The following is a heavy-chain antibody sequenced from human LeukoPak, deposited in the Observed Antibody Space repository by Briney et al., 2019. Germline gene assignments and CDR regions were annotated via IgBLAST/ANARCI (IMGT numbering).Heavy chain of an antibody. Sequence: PGGSLRLSCAASGFTFSSYAMSWIRQPPGKGREWIGYIYYSGSTTYNTSLKSRLTISVDTSKNQLSLKLSSATAADTAVYYCAREKSHLTYDFWTRDGMDAWGQGTPVTVSS. CDR2: IYYSGST. D-gene: IGHD3-3*01. CDR3: AREKSHLTYDFWTRDGMDA. CDR1: GFTFSSYA. J-gene: IGHJ6*02. V-gene: IGHV4-59*01.